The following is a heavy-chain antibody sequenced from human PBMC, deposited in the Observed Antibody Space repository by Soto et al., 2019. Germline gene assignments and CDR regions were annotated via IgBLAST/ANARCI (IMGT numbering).Heavy chain of an antibody. J-gene: IGHJ3*01. V-gene: IGHV3-23*01. Sequence: VQLLESGGGLVQPGGSLRLSFAASGFSFNNPAMTWVRQAPGEGLEWVSGISGSGSTTHYADSVKGRFTISRDNSKDNLYLQMNSLRPEDTAVYYCAKDRLMLTMVVVGAFDFWGLGTMVTVSS. CDR3: AKDRLMLTMVVVGAFDF. CDR1: GFSFNNPA. D-gene: IGHD3-22*01. CDR2: ISGSGSTT.